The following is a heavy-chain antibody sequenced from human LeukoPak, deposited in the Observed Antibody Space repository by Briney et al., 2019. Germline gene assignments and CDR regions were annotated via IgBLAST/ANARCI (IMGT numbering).Heavy chain of an antibody. J-gene: IGHJ5*02. D-gene: IGHD6-13*01. V-gene: IGHV1-2*02. CDR1: GYTFTGYY. CDR3: ARECSIAAAGTEGFWFDP. CDR2: INPNSGGT. Sequence: ASVKVSCKASGYTFTGYYMHWVRQAPGQGLEWMGWINPNSGGTNYAQKSQGRVTMTRDTSISTAYMELSRLRSDDTAVYYCARECSIAAAGTEGFWFDPWGQGTLVTVS.